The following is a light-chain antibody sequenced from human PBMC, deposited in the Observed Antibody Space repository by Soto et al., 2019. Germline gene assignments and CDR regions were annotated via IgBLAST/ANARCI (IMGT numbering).Light chain of an antibody. J-gene: IGKJ1*01. CDR3: QQYDNWPRT. CDR1: RSVSSN. V-gene: IGKV3-15*01. Sequence: EIVMTQSPASLAVSPGERVTLSCRASRSVSSNLAWYQQRPGQAPRLLIYGASTRATGIPVRFSGSESGTEFTLTISTLQSEDFAVYYCQQYDNWPRTFGQGTKVDIK. CDR2: GAS.